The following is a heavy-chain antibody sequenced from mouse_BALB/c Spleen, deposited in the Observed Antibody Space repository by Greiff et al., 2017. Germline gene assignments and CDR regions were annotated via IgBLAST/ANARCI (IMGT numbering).Heavy chain of an antibody. CDR1: GFSLTSYG. J-gene: IGHJ4*01. D-gene: IGHD1-1*01. CDR3: GRDGGNYEEMDY. Sequence: VQVVASVPGLVAPSQCLSISCTVSGFSLTSYGVHWVRQPPGKGLVWLGVICAGGSKNYNSALMSRLSIIKDNSKSQVFLIMNSLQTDDTDMYYSGRDGGNYEEMDYGGEG. V-gene: IGHV2-9*02. CDR2: ICAGGSK.